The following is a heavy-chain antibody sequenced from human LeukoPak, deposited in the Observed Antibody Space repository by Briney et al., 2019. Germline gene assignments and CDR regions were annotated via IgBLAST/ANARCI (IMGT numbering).Heavy chain of an antibody. J-gene: IGHJ4*02. V-gene: IGHV3-23*01. Sequence: GGSLRLSCAASGFTFSSYAMSWVRQAPGKGLEWVSAISGSGGSTYYADSVKGRFTISRDNSKNTLYLQMNSLRAEDTAVYYCEKGQLTTVTTWVGFDYWGQGTLVTVSS. CDR1: GFTFSSYA. CDR3: EKGQLTTVTTWVGFDY. CDR2: ISGSGGST. D-gene: IGHD4-11*01.